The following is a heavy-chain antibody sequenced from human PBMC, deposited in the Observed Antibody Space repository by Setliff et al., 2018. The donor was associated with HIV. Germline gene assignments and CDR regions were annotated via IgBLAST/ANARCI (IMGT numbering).Heavy chain of an antibody. CDR1: GFSINSGYY. CDR2: IYQTGTT. CDR3: ARGSGRLCSGGRCSAFDY. Sequence: ATLSLTCAVSGFSINSGYYWGWIRQPPGKGLEWIGSIYQTGTTYYNPFLKSRVTISVDTSQNQFSLRLSSVTAADTAVYYCARGSGRLCSGGRCSAFDYWGQGTLVTVSS. V-gene: IGHV4-38-2*01. J-gene: IGHJ4*02. D-gene: IGHD2-15*01.